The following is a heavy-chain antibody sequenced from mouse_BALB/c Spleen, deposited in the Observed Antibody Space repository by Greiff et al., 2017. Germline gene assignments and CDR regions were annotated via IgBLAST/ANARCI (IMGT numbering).Heavy chain of an antibody. Sequence: EVKLQESGGGLVKPGGSLKLSCAASGFTFSSYAMSWVRQTPEKRLEWVASISSGGSTYYPDSVKGRFTISRDNARNILYLQMSSLRSEDTAMYYCARGDDYGSFAYWGQGTLVTVSA. V-gene: IGHV5-6-5*01. CDR2: ISSGGST. D-gene: IGHD2-4*01. CDR3: ARGDDYGSFAY. J-gene: IGHJ3*01. CDR1: GFTFSSYA.